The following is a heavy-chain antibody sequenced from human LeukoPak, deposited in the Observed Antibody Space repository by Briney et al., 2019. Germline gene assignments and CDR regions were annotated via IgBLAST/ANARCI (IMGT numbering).Heavy chain of an antibody. V-gene: IGHV4-34*01. CDR2: INHSGST. Sequence: SETLSLTCAVYGGSFSGYYWSWIRQPPGKGLEWIGEINHSGSTNYNPSLMSRVTISVDTSKNQFSLKLSSVTAADTAVYYCARGVDTAMVAAWGQGTLVTVSS. D-gene: IGHD5-18*01. J-gene: IGHJ5*02. CDR1: GGSFSGYY. CDR3: ARGVDTAMVAA.